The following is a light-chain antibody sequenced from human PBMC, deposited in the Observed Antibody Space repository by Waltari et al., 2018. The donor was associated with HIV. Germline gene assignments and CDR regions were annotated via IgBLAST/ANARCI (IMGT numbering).Light chain of an antibody. V-gene: IGKV1-39*01. Sequence: DIQMTQSPSSLSASVGDRVTITCRASQSISSYLNWYQQKPGKAPKLLIYAASSLQSGVPSRFNGIGSGADVTLTISSLQPEDFATYYCQQSYGTPRTFGQGTKVEIK. CDR1: QSISSY. J-gene: IGKJ1*01. CDR2: AAS. CDR3: QQSYGTPRT.